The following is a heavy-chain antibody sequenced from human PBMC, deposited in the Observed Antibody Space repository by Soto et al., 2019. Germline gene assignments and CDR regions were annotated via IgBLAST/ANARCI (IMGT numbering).Heavy chain of an antibody. CDR3: AKQQGPGPPYYYAMDV. J-gene: IGHJ6*02. Sequence: GGSLRLSCAASGFTFSSYAMSWVRQAPGKGLEWVSVIRGSGDRTYYADSVKGRFTISRDNSKNTLYMQMNTLRAEDTAVYYCAKQQGPGPPYYYAMDVSGQATTVTVSS. CDR1: GFTFSSYA. V-gene: IGHV3-23*01. CDR2: IRGSGDRT.